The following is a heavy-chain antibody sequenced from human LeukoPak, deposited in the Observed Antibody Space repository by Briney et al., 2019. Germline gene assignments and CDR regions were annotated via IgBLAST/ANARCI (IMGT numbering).Heavy chain of an antibody. D-gene: IGHD6-6*01. V-gene: IGHV3-7*01. CDR1: GFTFSNYE. CDR2: IKQDESEK. CDR3: TRESSSHSSSHY. J-gene: IGHJ4*02. Sequence: GGSLRLSCAASGFTFSNYEMNWVRQTPGRGLEWVANIKQDESEKYYVDSVKGRFTISRDKAKNSLYLQMNSLRAEDTAVYYCTRESSSHSSSHYWGQGTLVTVSS.